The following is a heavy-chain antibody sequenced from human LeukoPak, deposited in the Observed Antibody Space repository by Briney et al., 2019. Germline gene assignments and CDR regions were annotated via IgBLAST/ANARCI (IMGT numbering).Heavy chain of an antibody. CDR2: IYYSGST. CDR3: ARGGGTNWFDP. V-gene: IGHV4-31*03. D-gene: IGHD3-16*01. CDR1: GGSISSGNYY. J-gene: IGHJ5*02. Sequence: SETLSLTCTVSGGSISSGNYYWSWICQHPGKGLEWIGYIYYSGSTYYNPSLKSRVTISVDTSENQFSLKLRSVTAADTAVYYCARGGGTNWFDPWGQGTLVTVSS.